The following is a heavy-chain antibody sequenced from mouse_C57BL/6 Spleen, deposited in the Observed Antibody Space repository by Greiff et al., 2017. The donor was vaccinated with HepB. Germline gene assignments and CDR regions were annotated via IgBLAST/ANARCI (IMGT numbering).Heavy chain of an antibody. CDR3: ARIFCDGSDLDY. CDR1: GFSLSTFGMG. Sequence: QVTLKECGPGILQPSQTLSLTCSFSGFSLSTFGMGVGWIRQPSGKGLEWLAHIWWDDDKYYNPALKSRLTISKDTSKNQVFLKIAKVDTAETATYYCARIFCDGSDLDYWGQGTTLTVSS. J-gene: IGHJ2*01. CDR2: IWWDDDK. D-gene: IGHD1-1*01. V-gene: IGHV8-8*01.